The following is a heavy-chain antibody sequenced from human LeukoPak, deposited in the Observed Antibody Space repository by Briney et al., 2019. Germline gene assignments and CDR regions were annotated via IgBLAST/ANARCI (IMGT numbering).Heavy chain of an antibody. CDR2: ISTSGESA. CDR3: AKDRGSGYHYFDY. CDR1: GFTFSSYA. J-gene: IGHJ4*02. V-gene: IGHV3-23*01. Sequence: QAGGSLRLSCAASGFTFSSYAMSWVRQAPGRGLEWVSVISTSGESAYYADSVKGRFTISRDNSKNTLYLQMNSLRAEDTAVYYCAKDRGSGYHYFDYWGQGTLVTVFS. D-gene: IGHD3-22*01.